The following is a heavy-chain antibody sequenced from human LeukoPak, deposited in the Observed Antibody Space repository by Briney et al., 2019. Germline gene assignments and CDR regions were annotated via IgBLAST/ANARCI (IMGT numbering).Heavy chain of an antibody. CDR3: AKASSGWYYFDY. CDR1: GFTFSSYG. V-gene: IGHV3-30*18. D-gene: IGHD6-19*01. J-gene: IGHJ4*02. CDR2: ITYDGSNK. Sequence: GGSLRLSCAASGFTFSSYGMHWVRQAPGKGLEWVAVITYDGSNKYYADSVKGRFTISRDNSKNTLYLQMNSLRAEDTAVYYCAKASSGWYYFDYWGQGTLVTVSS.